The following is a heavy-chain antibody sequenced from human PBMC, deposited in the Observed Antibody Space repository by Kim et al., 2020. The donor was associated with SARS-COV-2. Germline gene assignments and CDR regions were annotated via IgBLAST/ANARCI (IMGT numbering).Heavy chain of an antibody. CDR3: ARGEGAYRSTDY. J-gene: IGHJ4*02. V-gene: IGHV1-46*01. Sequence: ASVKVSCKASGYTFSTHYVHWVRQAPGQGLEWMGTINPTADTTYAQKYQDRVTMTRDTSTSTAYMVLSSMRSDDTAVYYCARGEGAYRSTDYCGQGTVVTVSS. D-gene: IGHD6-13*01. CDR1: GYTFSTHY. CDR2: INPTADTT.